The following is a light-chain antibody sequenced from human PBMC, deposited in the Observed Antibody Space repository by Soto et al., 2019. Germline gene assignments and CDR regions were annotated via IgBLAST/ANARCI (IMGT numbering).Light chain of an antibody. CDR2: RDN. J-gene: IGLJ2*01. V-gene: IGLV1-44*01. CDR3: SAWDDNIYGPV. CDR1: SSDIGSNP. Sequence: QSALTQPPSASGTPGQRVAMSCSGGSSDIGSNPVNWYLHLPGAAPKLLIYRDNQRPSGVPDRFSGSKSGTSASLTISGLQSEDEADYFCSAWDDNIYGPVFGGGTKLTVL.